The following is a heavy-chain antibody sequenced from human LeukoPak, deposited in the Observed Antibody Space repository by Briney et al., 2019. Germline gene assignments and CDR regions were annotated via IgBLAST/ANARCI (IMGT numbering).Heavy chain of an antibody. CDR2: INPNSGGT. J-gene: IGHJ6*03. V-gene: IGHV1-2*02. CDR3: ARADYVWGSYRRLYYYYYMDV. D-gene: IGHD3-16*02. Sequence: ASVKVSCKASGYTFTGHYMHWVRQAPGQGLEWMGWINPNSGGTNYAQKFQGRVTMTRDTSISTAYMELSRLRSDDTAVYYCARADYVWGSYRRLYYYYYMDVWGKGTTVTISS. CDR1: GYTFTGHY.